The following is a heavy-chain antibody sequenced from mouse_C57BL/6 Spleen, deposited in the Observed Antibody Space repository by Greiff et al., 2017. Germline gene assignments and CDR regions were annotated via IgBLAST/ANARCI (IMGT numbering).Heavy chain of an antibody. V-gene: IGHV1-15*01. CDR3: TRLFGAAY. J-gene: IGHJ3*01. CDR1: GYTFTDYD. CDR2: IDPETGGT. Sequence: VKLMESGAELVRPGASVTLSCKASGYTFTDYDMHWVKQTPVHGLEWIGAIDPETGGTAYNQKFKGKAILTADKSSSTAYMELRSLTSEDSAVYYCTRLFGAAYWGQGTLVTVSA.